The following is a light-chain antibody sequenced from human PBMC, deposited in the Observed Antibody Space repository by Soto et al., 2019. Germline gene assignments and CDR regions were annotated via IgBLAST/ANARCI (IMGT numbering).Light chain of an antibody. Sequence: EIVMTQSPATLSASPGERATLSCRASQSVSSNLAWYQQKPGQAPRLLIYGASTRATGIPARFSGSGSGTEFTLTISSLQSEDFAVYYCQQYNNWPLLFGGGTKVEIK. CDR1: QSVSSN. V-gene: IGKV3-15*01. J-gene: IGKJ4*01. CDR2: GAS. CDR3: QQYNNWPLL.